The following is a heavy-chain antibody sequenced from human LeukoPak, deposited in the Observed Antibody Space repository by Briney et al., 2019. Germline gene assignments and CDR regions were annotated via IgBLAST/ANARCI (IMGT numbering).Heavy chain of an antibody. CDR1: GFTFSSYS. D-gene: IGHD1-1*01. Sequence: GGSLRLSCAASGFTFSSYSMNWVRQAPGKGLEWVAVIWYDGSNKYYADSVKGRFTISRDNSKNTLYLQMNSLRAEDTAVYYCARDKSLDLYYFDYWGQGTLVTVSS. CDR3: ARDKSLDLYYFDY. V-gene: IGHV3-33*08. CDR2: IWYDGSNK. J-gene: IGHJ4*02.